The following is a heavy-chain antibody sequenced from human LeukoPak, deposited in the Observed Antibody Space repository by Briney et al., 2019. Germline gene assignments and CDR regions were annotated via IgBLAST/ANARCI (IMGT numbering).Heavy chain of an antibody. D-gene: IGHD2-21*01. CDR1: GFTISSNY. J-gene: IGHJ4*02. Sequence: GGSLRLSCVASGFTISSNYMNWVRQAPGKGLEWVPIIHNGGNTYYADSVKGRFTISRDNSKNTLYLQMNSLRAEDTAVYFCARDSYSIYWGQGTLVTVSS. CDR3: ARDSYSIY. CDR2: IHNGGNT. V-gene: IGHV3-66*01.